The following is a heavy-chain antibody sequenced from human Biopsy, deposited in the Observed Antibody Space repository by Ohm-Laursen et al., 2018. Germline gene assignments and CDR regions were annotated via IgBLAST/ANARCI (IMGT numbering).Heavy chain of an antibody. CDR3: ATVRGLVWFGELIA. CDR1: GGTFTAFG. J-gene: IGHJ5*02. CDR2: IIPIFQTT. D-gene: IGHD3-10*01. V-gene: IGHV1-69*06. Sequence: SSVYVSCEVTGGTFTAFGISWVRLAPGHGLEFVGGIIPIFQTTHYAQSFQGRVTITADKSTSTAYMELSSLRSDDTAIYYCATVRGLVWFGELIAWGQGTLVTVPS.